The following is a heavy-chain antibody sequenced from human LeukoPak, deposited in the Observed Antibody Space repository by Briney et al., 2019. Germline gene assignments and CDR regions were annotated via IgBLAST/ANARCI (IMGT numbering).Heavy chain of an antibody. J-gene: IGHJ4*02. D-gene: IGHD2-15*01. CDR3: ARVKEFWVGYCSGGSCSRREGFDY. CDR1: GYTFTSYG. Sequence: ASVKVSCKASGYTFTSYGISWVRQAPGQGLEWMGWISAYNGNTNYAQKLQGRVTMTTDTSTSTAYMELRSLRSDDTAVYYCARVKEFWVGYCSGGSCSRREGFDYWGQGTLVTVSS. CDR2: ISAYNGNT. V-gene: IGHV1-18*01.